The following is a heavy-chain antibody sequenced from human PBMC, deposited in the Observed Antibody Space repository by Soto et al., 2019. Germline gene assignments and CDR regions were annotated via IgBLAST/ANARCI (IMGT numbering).Heavy chain of an antibody. CDR3: ARDGGSGKRYYYGMDV. Sequence: GRPHRHPKAASGFTISNHAMHRVSQKQSKGLEWVAVISYDGSNKYYADSVKGRFTISRDNSKNTLYLQMNSLRAEDTAVYYCARDGGSGKRYYYGMDVWGQGTTVTVSS. V-gene: IGHV3-30-3*01. D-gene: IGHD3-10*01. CDR1: GFTISNHA. J-gene: IGHJ6*02. CDR2: ISYDGSNK.